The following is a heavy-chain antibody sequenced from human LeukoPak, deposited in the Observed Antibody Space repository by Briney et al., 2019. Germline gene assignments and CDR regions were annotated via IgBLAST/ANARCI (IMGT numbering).Heavy chain of an antibody. D-gene: IGHD1-26*01. J-gene: IGHJ4*02. V-gene: IGHV3-64*01. Sequence: VGSLRLSCAASGFTFSSYAMHWVRQAPGKGLEYVSAISSNGGSTYYANSVKGRFTISRDNSKNTLYLQMGSLRAEDMAVYYCATISGSYAHWGQGTLVTVSS. CDR1: GFTFSSYA. CDR2: ISSNGGST. CDR3: ATISGSYAH.